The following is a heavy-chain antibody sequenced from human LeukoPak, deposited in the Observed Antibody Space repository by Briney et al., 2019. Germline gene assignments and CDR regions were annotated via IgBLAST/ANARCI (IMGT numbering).Heavy chain of an antibody. CDR1: GGSISYYY. Sequence: SETLSLTCTVSGGSISYYYWSWIRQPPGKGLEWIGYIFSSGSTNYHPSLKSRVTISVDTSKNQFSLNLTSETTADTAVYYCARVSCSSTSCPRRDALDVWGQGTMVTVSS. CDR2: IFSSGST. V-gene: IGHV4-59*01. J-gene: IGHJ3*01. D-gene: IGHD2-2*01. CDR3: ARVSCSSTSCPRRDALDV.